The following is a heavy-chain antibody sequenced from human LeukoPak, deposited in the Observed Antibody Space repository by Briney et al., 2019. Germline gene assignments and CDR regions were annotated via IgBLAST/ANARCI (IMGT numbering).Heavy chain of an antibody. CDR3: ARGQGIVVVVAATQRVYFGY. CDR1: GGSFSGYY. J-gene: IGHJ4*02. D-gene: IGHD2-15*01. CDR2: INHSGST. Sequence: SETLSLTCAVYGGSFSGYYWSWIRQPSGKGLEWIGEINHSGSTNYNPSLKSRVTISVDTSKNQFSLKLSSVTAADTAVYYCARGQGIVVVVAATQRVYFGYWGQGTLVTVSS. V-gene: IGHV4-34*01.